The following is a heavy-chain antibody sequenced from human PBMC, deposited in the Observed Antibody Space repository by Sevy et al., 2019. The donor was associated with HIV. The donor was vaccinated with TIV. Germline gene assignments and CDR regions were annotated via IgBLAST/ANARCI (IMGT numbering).Heavy chain of an antibody. J-gene: IGHJ4*02. CDR2: ISYDGSNK. CDR1: GFTFSSYG. D-gene: IGHD6-6*01. CDR3: AKDRVIEYSSSWDFDY. V-gene: IGHV3-30*18. Sequence: GGSLGLSCAASGFTFSSYGMHWVRQAPGKGLEWVAVISYDGSNKYYADSVKGRFTISRDNSKNTLYLQMNSLRAEDTAVYYCAKDRVIEYSSSWDFDYWGQGTLVTVSS.